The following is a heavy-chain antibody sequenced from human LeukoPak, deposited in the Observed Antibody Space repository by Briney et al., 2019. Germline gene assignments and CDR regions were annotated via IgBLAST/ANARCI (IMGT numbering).Heavy chain of an antibody. J-gene: IGHJ4*02. CDR1: GFTFSSSA. V-gene: IGHV3-30*17. CDR2: ISYDGNNK. D-gene: IGHD1-26*01. CDR3: ARDRSLLPVYSFDY. Sequence: PGGSLRLSCAASGFTFSSSAVHWVRQAPGKGLEWVAVISYDGNNKYYADSVKGRFTISRDNSKNTLYLQMNSLRAEDTAVYYCARDRSLLPVYSFDYWGQGTLVTVSS.